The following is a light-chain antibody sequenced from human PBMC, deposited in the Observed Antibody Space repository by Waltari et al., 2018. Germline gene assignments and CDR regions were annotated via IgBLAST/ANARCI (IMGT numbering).Light chain of an antibody. CDR3: SSYGGTNNFVL. CDR1: SSDVGAYNF. V-gene: IGLV2-8*01. Sequence: QSALTQPPSASGSPGQSITISCTGTSSDVGAYNFVSWYQQYPGRAPKVLMYEVTQRPSGVPDRFSGSKSGNTASLTVSGLQAEDEADYYCSSYGGTNNFVLFGGGTKLTVL. J-gene: IGLJ2*01. CDR2: EVT.